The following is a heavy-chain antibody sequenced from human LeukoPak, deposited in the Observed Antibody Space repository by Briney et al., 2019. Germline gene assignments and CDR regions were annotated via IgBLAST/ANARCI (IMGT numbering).Heavy chain of an antibody. CDR2: IYYSGST. Sequence: SETLSLTCTVSGGSISSYYWSWIRQPPGKGLEWIGYIYYSGSTNYNPSLKSRVTISVDTSKNQFSLKLSSVTAADTAVYYCAREVEMATIRYFDYWGQGTLVTVSS. V-gene: IGHV4-59*01. CDR1: GGSISSYY. CDR3: AREVEMATIRYFDY. J-gene: IGHJ4*02. D-gene: IGHD5-24*01.